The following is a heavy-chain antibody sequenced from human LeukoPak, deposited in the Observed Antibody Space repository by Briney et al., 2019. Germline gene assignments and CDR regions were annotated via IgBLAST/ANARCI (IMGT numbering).Heavy chain of an antibody. J-gene: IGHJ4*02. D-gene: IGHD5-24*01. CDR3: ARREDGRYTIDY. Sequence: SETLSLTCTVSGGSISSYYWSWIRQPPGKGLEWIGEINYSGDTNYNPSLKSRVTISVDTSKNQFSLKLSSVTAADTAVYYCARREDGRYTIDYWGQGTLVTVSS. CDR1: GGSISSYY. V-gene: IGHV4-59*08. CDR2: INYSGDT.